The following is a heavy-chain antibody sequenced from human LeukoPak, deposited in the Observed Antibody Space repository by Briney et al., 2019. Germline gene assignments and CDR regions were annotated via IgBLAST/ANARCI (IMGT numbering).Heavy chain of an antibody. Sequence: PGGSLRLSCAASRFNFNSFVMGWVRQPPGKGLEWVSSISTSSGYIFYADSLKGRVTISRDNAKNSLYLQMNSLRAEDTAVYYCVRGKKPGWDMSYFDYWGQGILVTVST. D-gene: IGHD1-14*01. CDR2: ISTSSGYI. CDR1: RFNFNSFV. J-gene: IGHJ4*02. CDR3: VRGKKPGWDMSYFDY. V-gene: IGHV3-21*06.